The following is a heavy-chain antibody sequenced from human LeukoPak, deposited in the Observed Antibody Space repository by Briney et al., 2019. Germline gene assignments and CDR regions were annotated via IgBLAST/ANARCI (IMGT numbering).Heavy chain of an antibody. J-gene: IGHJ4*02. CDR2: ITNSGDFV. D-gene: IGHD2-15*01. CDR3: AREARATPDF. V-gene: IGHV3-11*01. CDR1: GFRFSGHY. Sequence: GGSLRLSCAASGFRFSGHYISCIRQAPGKGLEWISYITNSGDFVNYADSVKGRFTISRDNAKHSLYLQMNSLRAEDTAVYYCAREARATPDFWGQGTVVTVSS.